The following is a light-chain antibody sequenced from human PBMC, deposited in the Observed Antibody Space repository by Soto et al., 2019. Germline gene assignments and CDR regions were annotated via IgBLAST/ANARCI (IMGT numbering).Light chain of an antibody. CDR3: QQYGSSPLT. CDR2: GAS. V-gene: IGKV3-20*01. Sequence: EIVLTQSPGTLSLSPGERATLSCRASQSVSSSYLAWYQQKPGQAPRRLLYGASSRATGIPDRFSGSGSGTDFTLTISRLEPEDFAVYYCQQYGSSPLTFGGGNKVEIK. CDR1: QSVSSSY. J-gene: IGKJ4*01.